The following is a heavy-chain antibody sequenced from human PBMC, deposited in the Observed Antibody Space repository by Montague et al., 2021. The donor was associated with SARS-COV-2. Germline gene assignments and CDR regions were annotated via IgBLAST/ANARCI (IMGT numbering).Heavy chain of an antibody. V-gene: IGHV1-18*01. CDR1: GYTFSNYG. CDR2: INTYNGDT. Sequence: SVKVSCKASGYTFSNYGMSWVRQAPGQGLEWMGWINTYNGDTNYAQKFQGRVTMTKDTSTNTGYMELRGLGSDDTAVYCCAREAAPGDFWGQGTLVTVSS. CDR3: AREAAPGDF. D-gene: IGHD1-14*01. J-gene: IGHJ4*02.